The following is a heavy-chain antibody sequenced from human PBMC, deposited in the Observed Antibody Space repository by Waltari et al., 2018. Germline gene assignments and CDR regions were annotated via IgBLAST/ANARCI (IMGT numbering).Heavy chain of an antibody. Sequence: QVQLVQSGAEVKKPGASVKVSCKASGYTFTGYYMHWVRQAPGQGLEWMGRINPNSGGTNYAQKFQGRVTMTRDTSISTAYMELSRLRSDDTAVYYCAREGSSSWYPDDAFDIWGQGTMVTVSS. J-gene: IGHJ3*02. V-gene: IGHV1-2*06. CDR3: AREGSSSWYPDDAFDI. D-gene: IGHD6-13*01. CDR2: INPNSGGT. CDR1: GYTFTGYY.